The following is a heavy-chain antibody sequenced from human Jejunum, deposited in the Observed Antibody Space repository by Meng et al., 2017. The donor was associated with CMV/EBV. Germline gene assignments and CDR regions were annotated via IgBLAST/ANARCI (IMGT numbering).Heavy chain of an antibody. J-gene: IGHJ5*02. CDR2: ISSNGDNN. CDR1: GFIFSNYA. Sequence: GFIFSNYAMHWVRQAPGKGLEYVSGISSNGDNNYHASSVKGRFTISRDNSKNTLYLQMGTLKPEDTAVYYCATDLHSSSWYTGWFDPWGQGTLVTVSS. V-gene: IGHV3-64*01. CDR3: ATDLHSSSWYTGWFDP. D-gene: IGHD6-13*01.